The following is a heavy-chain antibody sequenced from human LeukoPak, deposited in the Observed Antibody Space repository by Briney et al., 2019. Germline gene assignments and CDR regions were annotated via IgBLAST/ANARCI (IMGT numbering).Heavy chain of an antibody. CDR1: GGTFSSYA. D-gene: IGHD1-1*01. Sequence: ASVKVSCKASGGTFSSYAISWVRQAPGQGLEWMGGIIPIFGTANYAQKFQGRLTITADESTSTAYMELSSLRSEDTAVYYCARADNWNDGWFDPWGQGTLVTVSS. CDR2: IIPIFGTA. V-gene: IGHV1-69*13. J-gene: IGHJ5*02. CDR3: ARADNWNDGWFDP.